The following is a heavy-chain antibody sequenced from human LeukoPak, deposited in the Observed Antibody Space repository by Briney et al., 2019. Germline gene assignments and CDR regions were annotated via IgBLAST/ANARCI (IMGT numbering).Heavy chain of an antibody. Sequence: GGSLRLSCAASGFTFSSYAMSWVRQAPGKGLEWVAVISYDGSNKHYADSVKGRFTISRDNSKNTLYLQMNSLRDEDTAVYYCARGEYDSSDLYFDYWGQGTLVTVSS. D-gene: IGHD3-22*01. V-gene: IGHV3-30*04. J-gene: IGHJ4*02. CDR2: ISYDGSNK. CDR3: ARGEYDSSDLYFDY. CDR1: GFTFSSYA.